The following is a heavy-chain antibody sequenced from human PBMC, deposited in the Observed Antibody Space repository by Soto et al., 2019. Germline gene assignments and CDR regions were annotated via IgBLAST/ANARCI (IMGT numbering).Heavy chain of an antibody. CDR3: ARHRNYKVDY. Sequence: SSETLSLTCTVSGASLRSSTYQWGWIRQPPGRGLEWIGIAYYSESTYYNPSLKSRVTISVDTSKYQFSLKASSVTAADTAVYCCARHRNYKVDYCGQGTLVTVSS. D-gene: IGHD1-7*01. CDR1: GASLRSSTYQ. CDR2: AYYSEST. J-gene: IGHJ4*02. V-gene: IGHV4-39*01.